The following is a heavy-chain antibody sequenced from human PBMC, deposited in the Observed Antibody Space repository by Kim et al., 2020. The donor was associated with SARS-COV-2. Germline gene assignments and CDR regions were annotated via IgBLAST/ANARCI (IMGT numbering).Heavy chain of an antibody. CDR1: GFTFSFYY. D-gene: IGHD3-10*01. CDR3: ARDDTAGNIDY. Sequence: GGSLRLSCAASGFTFSFYYMGWARQAPGKGLEWLANINYDGSVKAYVDSVKGRFTISRDNAKNSLFLQMNSLRAEDTAVYVCARDDTAGNIDYWGQGTLVTVSS. CDR2: INYDGSVK. J-gene: IGHJ4*02. V-gene: IGHV3-7*03.